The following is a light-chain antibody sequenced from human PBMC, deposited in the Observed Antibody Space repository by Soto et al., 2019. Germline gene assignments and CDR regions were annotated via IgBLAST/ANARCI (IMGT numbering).Light chain of an antibody. CDR3: QQYDNVPRT. V-gene: IGKV1-33*01. CDR1: QDINNY. CDR2: DAS. Sequence: DIQMTQSPSSLSASVGDRVTITCQASQDINNYLNWFQQKPGQAPKLLIYDASNLRTGVPSRFSGSGSGTDFTFTISSLQPEDIGTYYCQQYDNVPRTFGQGTRLEI. J-gene: IGKJ2*01.